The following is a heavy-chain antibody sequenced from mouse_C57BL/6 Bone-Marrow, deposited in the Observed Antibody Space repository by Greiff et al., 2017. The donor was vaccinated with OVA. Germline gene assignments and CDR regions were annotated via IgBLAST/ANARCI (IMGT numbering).Heavy chain of an antibody. CDR2: IHPNSGST. CDR3: AGDYYGSSYVGPWFAY. J-gene: IGHJ3*01. CDR1: GYTFTSYW. V-gene: IGHV1-64*01. D-gene: IGHD1-1*01. Sequence: VQLQQPGAELVKPGASVKLSCKASGYTFTSYWMHWVKQRPGQGLEWIGMIHPNSGSTNYNEKFKSKATLTVDKSSSTAYMQLSSLTSEDSAVYYCAGDYYGSSYVGPWFAYWGQGTLVTVSA.